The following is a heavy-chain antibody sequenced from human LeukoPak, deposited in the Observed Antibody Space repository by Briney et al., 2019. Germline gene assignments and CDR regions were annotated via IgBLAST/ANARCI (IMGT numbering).Heavy chain of an antibody. Sequence: GSLRLSCAASEFTISRYWMHWVRQAPGKGLVWVSNINNDGSITTYADSVKGRFTISRDNVKNTLFLQMNSLRAEDTAVYYCTTTGNHITMFRGRWGQGTLVTVSS. J-gene: IGHJ4*02. CDR2: INNDGSIT. V-gene: IGHV3-74*01. CDR1: EFTISRYW. D-gene: IGHD3-10*01. CDR3: TTTGNHITMFRGR.